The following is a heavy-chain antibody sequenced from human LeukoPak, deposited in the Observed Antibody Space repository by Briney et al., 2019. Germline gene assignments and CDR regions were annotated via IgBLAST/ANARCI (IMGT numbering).Heavy chain of an antibody. CDR2: IISNGGNK. D-gene: IGHD2-15*01. CDR1: GFPFSTQP. CDR3: ARGFCNVDSCFEGTFGY. J-gene: IGHJ4*02. Sequence: PGGSLRPPLSAPGFPFSTQPIDRVRQAPGKGLGYVSGIISNGGNKYYADSVKGRFTISRDNYNNMVYLQMGSLRPEDMAVYYCARGFCNVDSCFEGTFGYWGQGTLVTVSS. V-gene: IGHV3-64*02.